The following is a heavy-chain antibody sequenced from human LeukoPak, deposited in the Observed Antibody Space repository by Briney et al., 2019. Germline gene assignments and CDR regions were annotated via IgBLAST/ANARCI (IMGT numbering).Heavy chain of an antibody. J-gene: IGHJ4*02. CDR1: GGSIRSYF. D-gene: IGHD1-26*01. Sequence: SETLSLTCTVSGGSIRSYFWGWVRQPAGQGLEWIGRIYTTGATFYNPSLKTRLTLSIDTSKNQFSLGLTSVVAADTAVYYCARQGYTASYYFLDYWSQGTLVTVSS. V-gene: IGHV4-4*07. CDR2: IYTTGAT. CDR3: ARQGYTASYYFLDY.